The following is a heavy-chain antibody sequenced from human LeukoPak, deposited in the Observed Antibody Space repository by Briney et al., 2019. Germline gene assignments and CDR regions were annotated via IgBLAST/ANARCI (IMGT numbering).Heavy chain of an antibody. V-gene: IGHV4-4*07. CDR2: IYTSGST. Sequence: SETLSLTCNVSGGFISSYYLSWIRQPAGKGLEWIGRIYTSGSTYYNPSLKSRVTMSVDTSKNQFSLQLSSVTAADPAAYYCAREQGSQQYGNSWSFDYWGHGTLVTVSS. J-gene: IGHJ4*01. CDR1: GGFISSYY. D-gene: IGHD2/OR15-2a*01. CDR3: AREQGSQQYGNSWSFDY.